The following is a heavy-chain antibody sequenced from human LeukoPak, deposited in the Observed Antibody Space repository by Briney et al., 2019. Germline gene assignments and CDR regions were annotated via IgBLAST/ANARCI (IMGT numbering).Heavy chain of an antibody. CDR3: ARASYSYDINGWVPFDY. J-gene: IGHJ4*02. V-gene: IGHV4-39*07. CDR2: IFYSGST. CDR1: GGSISSSSYY. D-gene: IGHD3-22*01. Sequence: SETLSLTCTVSGGSISSSSYYWGWIRQPPGKGLEWIGSIFYSGSTYYNPSLKSRVTISGDTSKNQFSLRLSSVTAADTAVYYCARASYSYDINGWVPFDYWGQGTLVTVSS.